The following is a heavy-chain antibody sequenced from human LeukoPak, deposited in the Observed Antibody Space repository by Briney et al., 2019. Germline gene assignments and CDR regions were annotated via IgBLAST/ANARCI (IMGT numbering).Heavy chain of an antibody. Sequence: SETLSLTCTVSGGSISSYYRSWIRQPPGKGLEWIGYIYYSGSTNYNPSLKSRVTISVDTSKNQFSLKLSSVTAADTAVYYCARQGSAYYFDFWGQGLLVTVSS. CDR3: ARQGSAYYFDF. CDR2: IYYSGST. V-gene: IGHV4-59*01. D-gene: IGHD2-15*01. CDR1: GGSISSYY. J-gene: IGHJ4*02.